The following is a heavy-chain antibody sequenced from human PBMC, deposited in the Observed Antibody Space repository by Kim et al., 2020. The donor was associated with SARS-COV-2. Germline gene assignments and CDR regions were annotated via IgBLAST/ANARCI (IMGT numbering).Heavy chain of an antibody. J-gene: IGHJ4*02. CDR2: IYPSDSES. D-gene: IGHD6-19*01. Sequence: GESLKISCKGSGYSFATYWIGWVRQMPGKGLEWVGLIYPSDSESRYIPSFQGHVTISADNSISTTYLQWSSLKASDTAMYYCARRSARQGGGKYSSGWYVGYWGQGTLVTVSS. V-gene: IGHV5-51*01. CDR1: GYSFATYW. CDR3: ARRSARQGGGKYSSGWYVGY.